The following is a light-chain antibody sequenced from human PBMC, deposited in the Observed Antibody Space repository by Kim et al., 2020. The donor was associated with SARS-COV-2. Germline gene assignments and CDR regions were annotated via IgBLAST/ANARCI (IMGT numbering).Light chain of an antibody. CDR1: SGSIDDNY. CDR2: EDD. V-gene: IGLV6-57*03. Sequence: GKAVPTSCTRRSGSIDDNYVQGYQQRPGGVPTTVIYEDDQRPSGVSDRFSGSIDNSSNSASLTISGLRTEDEADYYCQSYNRDNVLFGGGTKLTVL. CDR3: QSYNRDNVL. J-gene: IGLJ2*01.